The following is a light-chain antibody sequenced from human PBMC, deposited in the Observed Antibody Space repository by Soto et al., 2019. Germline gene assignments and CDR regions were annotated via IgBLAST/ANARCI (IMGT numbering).Light chain of an antibody. CDR1: QSVNNY. CDR2: DTS. V-gene: IGKV3-11*01. CDR3: QQRSIWPWT. Sequence: EMVMTQSPATLSLSPGERATLSCRASQSVNNYLAWYQQKPGQAPRLLIYDTSDRATGIPARFSGSGSGTDFTLTISSLEPEDFAVFYCQQRSIWPWTFGQGTKVDIK. J-gene: IGKJ1*01.